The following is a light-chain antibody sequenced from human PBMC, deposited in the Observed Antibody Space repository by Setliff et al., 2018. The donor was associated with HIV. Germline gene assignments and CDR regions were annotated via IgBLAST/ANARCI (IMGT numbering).Light chain of an antibody. CDR2: DVS. V-gene: IGLV2-14*03. J-gene: IGLJ2*01. Sequence: QSALTQPASVSGSPGQSITISCTGTSSDICGYNSVSWYQQHPGKAPKLMIYDVSNRPSGVSNRFSGSKSGNTASLTISGLQAEDEAEYHCSSYTSSITHVVFGGGTKVTVL. CDR3: SSYTSSITHVV. CDR1: SSDICGYNS.